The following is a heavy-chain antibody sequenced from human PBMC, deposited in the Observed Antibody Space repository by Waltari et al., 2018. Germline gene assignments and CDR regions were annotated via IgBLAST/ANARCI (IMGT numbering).Heavy chain of an antibody. D-gene: IGHD3-3*01. CDR2: INDSGRT. V-gene: IGHV4-34*02. CDR1: GGSLSGSH. Sequence: QVQLQQWGAGLLKPSETLSLTCDACGGSLSGSHWTWIRQPPGKGLEWIGEINDSGRTTSIPSLECRVTVSIDTANNQFSLRVRSVTAADTAVYYCARVFGYYYYYMDVWGKGTTVTISS. J-gene: IGHJ6*03. CDR3: ARVFGYYYYYMDV.